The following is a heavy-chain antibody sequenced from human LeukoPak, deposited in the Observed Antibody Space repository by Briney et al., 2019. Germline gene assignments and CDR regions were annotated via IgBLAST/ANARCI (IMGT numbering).Heavy chain of an antibody. V-gene: IGHV4-61*02. CDR1: GDSISSGSHY. J-gene: IGHJ6*02. CDR2: IYTSGST. Sequence: SETLSLTCTVSGDSISSGSHYWSWLRQPAGKGLEWIGRIYTSGSTNYNPSLKSRVTISVDTSKNQFSLKLRSVTAADTAVYYCARDIVAKYYYYGMDVWGQGTTVTVSS. D-gene: IGHD5-12*01. CDR3: ARDIVAKYYYYGMDV.